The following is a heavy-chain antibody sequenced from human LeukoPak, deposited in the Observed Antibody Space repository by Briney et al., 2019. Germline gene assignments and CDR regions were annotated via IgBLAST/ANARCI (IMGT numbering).Heavy chain of an antibody. CDR3: ARDMLMVGASHYFDY. J-gene: IGHJ4*02. Sequence: PSDTLSLTCTVSGGSISSYYRSWIRQPPGKGLEWIGYIHHSVSPTYYPSPKRRVTITRETSANQFSLKGGTMDAEEAAVYYCARDMLMVGASHYFDYWGQGILVTVS. CDR2: IHHSVSP. D-gene: IGHD1-26*01. CDR1: GGSISSYY. V-gene: IGHV4-59*01.